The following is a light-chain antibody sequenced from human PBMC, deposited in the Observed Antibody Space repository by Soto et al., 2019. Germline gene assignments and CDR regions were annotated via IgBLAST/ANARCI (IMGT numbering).Light chain of an antibody. CDR3: AAWDDSLSGRWV. J-gene: IGLJ3*02. V-gene: IGLV1-47*01. CDR1: SSNIGSNY. Sequence: QSVLTQPPSASGTPGQRVTISCSGSSSNIGSNYVYWYQQLPGTAPTLLIYRNNQRPSGVPARFSGSKSATSASLAISGLRSEEDADYYCAAWDDSLSGRWVFGGGTKLTVL. CDR2: RNN.